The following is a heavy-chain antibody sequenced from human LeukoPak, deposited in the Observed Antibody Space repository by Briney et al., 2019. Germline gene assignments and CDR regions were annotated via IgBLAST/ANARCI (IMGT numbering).Heavy chain of an antibody. CDR3: ARRLSGGHFDY. J-gene: IGHJ4*02. CDR1: GVSVSSYY. V-gene: IGHV4-59*02. CDR2: IYHSGST. Sequence: PSETLSLTCTVSGVSVSSYYWSWIRQPPGKGLEWIGEIYHSGSTNYNPSLKSRVTISVDKSKNQFSLKLSSVTAADTAVYYCARRLSGGHFDYWGQGTLVTVSS. D-gene: IGHD5-12*01.